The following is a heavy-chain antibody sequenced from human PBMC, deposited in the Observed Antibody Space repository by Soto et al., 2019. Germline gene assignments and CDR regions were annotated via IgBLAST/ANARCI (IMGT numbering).Heavy chain of an antibody. V-gene: IGHV3-23*01. CDR3: ARELPTIGPHFDY. J-gene: IGHJ4*02. CDR1: EFTFRNYP. CDR2: ISHDGSQR. D-gene: IGHD1-26*01. Sequence: EVQLLDSGGGLVQPGGSLRLSCVASEFTFRNYPMTWVRQTPGEGLDWVATISHDGSQRYHADSVKGRFTISRDNSKNTLYLQMNSLRVEDTALYYCARELPTIGPHFDYWGQGTLVTVSS.